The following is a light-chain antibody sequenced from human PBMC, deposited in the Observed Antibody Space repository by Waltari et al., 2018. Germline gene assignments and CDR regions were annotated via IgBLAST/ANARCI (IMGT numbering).Light chain of an antibody. J-gene: IGKJ4*01. Sequence: EIVLTQSPATLSLSPGERATLSCRASQSVSYYLAWYQQRPGQAPRLLIYDTSNRATGIPDRFSGSGSETDFTLTISSLEPEDFAVYYCQQRRNWPLTFGGGTKVEIK. CDR2: DTS. CDR3: QQRRNWPLT. CDR1: QSVSYY. V-gene: IGKV3-11*01.